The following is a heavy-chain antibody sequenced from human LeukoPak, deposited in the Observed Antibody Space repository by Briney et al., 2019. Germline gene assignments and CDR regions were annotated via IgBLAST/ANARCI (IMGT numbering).Heavy chain of an antibody. D-gene: IGHD2-2*01. J-gene: IGHJ4*02. CDR1: GYTFTSYG. Sequence: ASVKVSYKASGYTFTSYGISWVRQAPGQGLEWMGWISAYNGNTNYAQKLQGRVTMTTDTSTSTAYMELRSLRSDDTAVYYCARDFQYCSSTSCYSVSFDYWGQGTLVTVSS. CDR2: ISAYNGNT. CDR3: ARDFQYCSSTSCYSVSFDY. V-gene: IGHV1-18*01.